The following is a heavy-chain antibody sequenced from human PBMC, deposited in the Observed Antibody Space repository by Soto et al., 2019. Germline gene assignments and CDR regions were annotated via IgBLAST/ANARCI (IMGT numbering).Heavy chain of an antibody. D-gene: IGHD2-15*01. CDR1: GFTVSSKY. J-gene: IGHJ6*04. Sequence: EVQLVESGGGLVQPGGSLRLSCAASGFTVSSKYMTWVRQAPGKGLEWVSLIQSGGTTYYADSVKGRFTISRVTSENTLHLQMDSLRVEDTAVYYCARDDVLCDGGRCYGIPLDVCGKGTTVTVSS. CDR3: ARDDVLCDGGRCYGIPLDV. V-gene: IGHV3-66*01. CDR2: IQSGGTT.